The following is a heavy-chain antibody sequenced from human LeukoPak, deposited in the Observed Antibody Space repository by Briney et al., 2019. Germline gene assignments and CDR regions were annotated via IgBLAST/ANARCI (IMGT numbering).Heavy chain of an antibody. CDR1: GGSISSYY. D-gene: IGHD3-22*01. V-gene: IGHV4-4*07. Sequence: SETLPLTCTVSGGSISSYYWSWIRQPAGKGLEWIGRIYTSGSTNYNPSLKSRVTMSVDTSKNQFSLELTSVTAADTAVYYCARSFVGDSSTYYPEHFDYWGQGTLVTVSS. CDR3: ARSFVGDSSTYYPEHFDY. J-gene: IGHJ4*02. CDR2: IYTSGST.